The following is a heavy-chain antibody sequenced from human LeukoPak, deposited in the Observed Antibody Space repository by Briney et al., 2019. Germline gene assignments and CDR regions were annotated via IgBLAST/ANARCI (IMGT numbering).Heavy chain of an antibody. V-gene: IGHV5-51*01. J-gene: IGHJ4*02. CDR1: GYSFSFYW. CDR2: IYPGHSDT. Sequence: GESLKISCEGSGYSFSFYWIGWVRQMPGKGLEWMGSIYPGHSDTRYSPSLQGQVTISADKSISAAYLQWSSLKASDTAMYYCARLDLLSEFDYWGQGTLVTVSS. CDR3: ARLDLLSEFDY. D-gene: IGHD1-14*01.